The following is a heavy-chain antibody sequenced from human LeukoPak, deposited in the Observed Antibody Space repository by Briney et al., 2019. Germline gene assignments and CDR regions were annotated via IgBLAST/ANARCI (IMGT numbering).Heavy chain of an antibody. D-gene: IGHD6-19*01. CDR3: SRGSGWLSVY. Sequence: GGSLRLSCTASGFTFGDYLMSWFRQAPGKGLEWIGFISGGTTEYAASVKGRFTISRDDSTSVAYLQMNSLTTEDTAVYYCSRGSGWLSVYWGQGTLVTVSS. V-gene: IGHV3-49*03. J-gene: IGHJ4*02. CDR1: GFTFGDYL. CDR2: ISGGTT.